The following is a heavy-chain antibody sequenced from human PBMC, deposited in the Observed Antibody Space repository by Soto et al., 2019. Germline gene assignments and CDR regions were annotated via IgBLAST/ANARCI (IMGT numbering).Heavy chain of an antibody. D-gene: IGHD3-22*01. Sequence: EVQLVESGGGLVQPGRSLRLSCAASGFTFDDYAMHWVRQAPGKGLEWVSGISWNSGSIGYADSVKGRFTISRDNAKNSLYLQMNSLRAEDTALYYCAKDISLVVLRGDAFDIWGQGTMVTVSS. CDR1: GFTFDDYA. V-gene: IGHV3-9*01. CDR2: ISWNSGSI. J-gene: IGHJ3*02. CDR3: AKDISLVVLRGDAFDI.